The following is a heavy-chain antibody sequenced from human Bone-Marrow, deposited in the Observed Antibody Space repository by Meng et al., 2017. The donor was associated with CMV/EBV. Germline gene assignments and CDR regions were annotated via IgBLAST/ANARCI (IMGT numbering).Heavy chain of an antibody. CDR1: SGSFSSYA. Sequence: PAGSDHRCPCCSVSGSFKASSGSFSSYAIRWERQALGQVLEWMGRIIPIFGTANYAQKFHGRVTITAHYYPSTAYMKLSSLTSDDTAVYYCARDPLPAWGQGTLVTVSS. CDR3: ARDPLPA. J-gene: IGHJ5*02. V-gene: IGHV1-69*15. CDR2: IIPIFGTA.